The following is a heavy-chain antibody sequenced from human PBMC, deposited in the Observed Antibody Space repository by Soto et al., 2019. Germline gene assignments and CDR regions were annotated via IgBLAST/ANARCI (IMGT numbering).Heavy chain of an antibody. J-gene: IGHJ4*02. Sequence: SETLSLTCVVSDGSISTYDWWTWVRQPPGKGLEWIGKMFHSGGADYSPSLKSRVTISADSSKNHFSLRLTTVTAADTAVYHCATGNVDSMLEYWGQGTQVTVSS. CDR3: ATGNVDSMLEY. CDR2: MFHSGGA. CDR1: DGSISTYDW. D-gene: IGHD3-3*01. V-gene: IGHV4-4*02.